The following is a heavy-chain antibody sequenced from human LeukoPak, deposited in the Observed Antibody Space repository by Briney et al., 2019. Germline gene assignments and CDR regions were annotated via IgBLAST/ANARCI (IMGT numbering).Heavy chain of an antibody. CDR3: AKGEYSNGRYYYYYMDV. D-gene: IGHD4-11*01. J-gene: IGHJ6*03. Sequence: PGGSLRLSCAASGFTFSNYAMNWVRQAPGKGLEWVSGISGSGGSTYYADSVKGRFTISRDNSKKTLYLQMNSLRAEDTAVYYCAKGEYSNGRYYYYYMDVWGEGTTVTVSS. CDR1: GFTFSNYA. V-gene: IGHV3-23*01. CDR2: ISGSGGST.